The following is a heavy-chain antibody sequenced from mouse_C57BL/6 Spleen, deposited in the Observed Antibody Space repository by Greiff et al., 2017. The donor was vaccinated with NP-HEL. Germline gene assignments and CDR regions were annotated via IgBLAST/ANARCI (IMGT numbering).Heavy chain of an antibody. CDR2: INPNNGGT. V-gene: IGHV1-26*01. Sequence: EVQLQQSGPELVKPGASVKISCKASGYTFTDYYMNWVKQSHGKSLEWIGDINPNNGGTSYNQKFKGKATLTVDKSSSTAYMELRSLTSEDSAVYCCASPFDYWGQGTTLTVSS. J-gene: IGHJ2*01. CDR1: GYTFTDYY. CDR3: ASPFDY.